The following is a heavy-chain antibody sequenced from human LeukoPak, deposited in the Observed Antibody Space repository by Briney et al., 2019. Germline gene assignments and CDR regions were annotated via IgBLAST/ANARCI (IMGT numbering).Heavy chain of an antibody. CDR1: GGSFSGYY. Sequence: SETLSLTCAVYGGSFSGYYWSWIRQPPGKGLEWIGEINHSGSTNYNPSLKSRVTISVDTSKNQFSLKLSSVTAADTAVYYCARDAVVTAYYYYYYMDVWGKGTTVTVSS. J-gene: IGHJ6*03. D-gene: IGHD3-22*01. CDR2: INHSGST. V-gene: IGHV4-34*01. CDR3: ARDAVVTAYYYYYYMDV.